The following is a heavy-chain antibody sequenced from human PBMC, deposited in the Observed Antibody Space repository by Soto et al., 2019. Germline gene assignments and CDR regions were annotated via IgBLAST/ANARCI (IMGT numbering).Heavy chain of an antibody. D-gene: IGHD5-12*01. V-gene: IGHV3-21*01. Sequence: EVQLVESGGGLVKPGGSLRLSCAATGFTFSSYSMNWVRQAPGKGLEWVSSISSSSSYIYYADSVKGRFTISRDNAKNSLYLQMNGLRAEDTAVYYCAREVSKDSGNDFDYWGKGTLVTVSS. CDR1: GFTFSSYS. CDR2: ISSSSSYI. J-gene: IGHJ4*02. CDR3: AREVSKDSGNDFDY.